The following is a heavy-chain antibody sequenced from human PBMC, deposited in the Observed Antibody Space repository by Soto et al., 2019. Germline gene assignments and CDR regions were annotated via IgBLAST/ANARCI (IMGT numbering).Heavy chain of an antibody. CDR2: IIPIFGTA. J-gene: IGHJ3*02. D-gene: IGHD2-15*01. CDR1: GGTFSSYA. CDR3: ARDYGGGMAFDI. V-gene: IGHV1-69*13. Sequence: SVKVSCKASGGTFSSYAISWVRQAPGQGLEWMGGIIPIFGTANYAQKFQGRVTITADESTSTAYMELSSLRSEDTAVYYCARDYGGGMAFDIWGQGTTVTVSS.